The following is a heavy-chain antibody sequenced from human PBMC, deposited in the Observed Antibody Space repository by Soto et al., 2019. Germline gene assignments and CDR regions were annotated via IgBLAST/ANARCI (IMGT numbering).Heavy chain of an antibody. V-gene: IGHV4-39*01. Sequence: QLQLQESGPGLVKPSETLSLTCTVSGGSISSSSYYWGWIRQPPGKGLEWIESIYYSGSTYYNPSLKRRVTISVDTSKNQFSLKLSSVTAADTAVYYCARHGSGFIHHLLLRFLGRYYFDYWGQGTLVTVSS. D-gene: IGHD3-3*01. CDR3: ARHGSGFIHHLLLRFLGRYYFDY. CDR1: GGSISSSSYY. CDR2: IYYSGST. J-gene: IGHJ4*02.